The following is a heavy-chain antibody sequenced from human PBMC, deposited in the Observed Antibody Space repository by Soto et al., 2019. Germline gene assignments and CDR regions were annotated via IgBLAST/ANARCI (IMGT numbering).Heavy chain of an antibody. CDR3: ARDWSRRDDY. J-gene: IGHJ4*02. CDR1: GYTFTSYY. Sequence: ASVKISCTASGYTFTSYYVHWVRQAPGQGLEWMGIINPSGGSTSYAQKFQGRVTMTRDTSTSTVYMELSSLRSEDTAVYYCARDWSRRDDYWGQGTLVTVSS. CDR2: INPSGGST. V-gene: IGHV1-46*03.